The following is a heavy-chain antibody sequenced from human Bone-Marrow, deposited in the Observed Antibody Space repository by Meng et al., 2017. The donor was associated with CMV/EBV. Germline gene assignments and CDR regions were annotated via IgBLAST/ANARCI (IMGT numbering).Heavy chain of an antibody. V-gene: IGHV3-23*03. J-gene: IGHJ3*01. CDR3: AKWGHYDLGAFDL. D-gene: IGHD3-3*01. CDR2: IYSGGTNT. Sequence: GESLKISCAASGSTFSSYAMSWVRQIPGKGLEWISLIYSGGTNTYYADSVKGRFTISRDNSKNTLYLQMNSLRPEDTALYYCAKWGHYDLGAFDLWGQGTMVTVSS. CDR1: GSTFSSYA.